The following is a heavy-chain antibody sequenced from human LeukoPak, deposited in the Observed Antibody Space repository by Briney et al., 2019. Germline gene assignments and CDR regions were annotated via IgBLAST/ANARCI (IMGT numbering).Heavy chain of an antibody. Sequence: ASVKVSCKASGYTFTGYYMHWVRQAPGQGLEWMGWINPNSGGTNYAQKFQGRVTMTRDTSISTAYMELSSLRSEDTAVYYCARDSYREFDYWGQGTLVTVSS. CDR2: INPNSGGT. CDR1: GYTFTGYY. J-gene: IGHJ4*02. V-gene: IGHV1-2*02. D-gene: IGHD1-26*01. CDR3: ARDSYREFDY.